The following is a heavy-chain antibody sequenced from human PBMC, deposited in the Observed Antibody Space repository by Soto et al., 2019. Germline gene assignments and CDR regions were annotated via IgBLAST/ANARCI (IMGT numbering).Heavy chain of an antibody. CDR3: ARGGHYDFWSGSNYYYYYMDV. Sequence: SETLSLTCTVSGGSISSYYWSWIRQPPGKGLEWIGYIYYSGSTNYNPSLKSRVTISVDTSKNQFSLKLSSVTAADTAVYYCARGGHYDFWSGSNYYYYYMDVWGKGTTVTVSS. CDR1: GGSISSYY. CDR2: IYYSGST. J-gene: IGHJ6*03. D-gene: IGHD3-3*01. V-gene: IGHV4-59*01.